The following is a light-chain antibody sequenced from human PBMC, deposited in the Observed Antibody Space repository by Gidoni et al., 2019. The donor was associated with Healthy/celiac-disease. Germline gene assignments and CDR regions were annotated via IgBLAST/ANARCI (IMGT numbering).Light chain of an antibody. V-gene: IGKV1-33*01. CDR3: QQYDNLPLT. CDR2: DAS. CDR1: QDISNY. J-gene: IGKJ4*01. Sequence: DIQMTQSPSSLSAPVGDRATITCQASQDISNYFNWYQQKPGQAPKLLIYDASNLETGVPARFSGSGSGTDFTFTISSLQPEDIATYYCQQYDNLPLTFGGGTKVEIK.